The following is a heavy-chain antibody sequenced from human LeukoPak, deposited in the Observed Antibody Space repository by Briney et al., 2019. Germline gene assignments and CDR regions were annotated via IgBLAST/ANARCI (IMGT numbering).Heavy chain of an antibody. CDR3: ATPHDATAYYYDSSGYFY. J-gene: IGHJ4*02. Sequence: GESLKISCKGSGYSLSSTWIGWVRQMPGTGLEWMGLIFPGDSDTRYSPSFEGQVTISADKSITTAYLQWSSLKASDTAMYYCATPHDATAYYYDSSGYFYWGQGTLVTVSS. V-gene: IGHV5-51*01. CDR2: IFPGDSDT. D-gene: IGHD3-22*01. CDR1: GYSLSSTW.